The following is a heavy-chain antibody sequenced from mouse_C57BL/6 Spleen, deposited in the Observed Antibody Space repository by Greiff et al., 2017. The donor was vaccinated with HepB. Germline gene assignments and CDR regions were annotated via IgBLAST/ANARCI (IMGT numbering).Heavy chain of an antibody. V-gene: IGHV1-59*01. CDR2: IDPSDSYT. CDR1: GYTFTSYW. CDR3: ARSPAYYRNFDY. D-gene: IGHD2-12*01. Sequence: VQLKQPGAELVRPGTSVKLSCKASGYTFTSYWMHWVKQRPGQGLEWIGVIDPSDSYTNYNQKFKGKATLTVDTSSSTAYMQLSSLTSEDSAVYYCARSPAYYRNFDYWGQGTTLTVSS. J-gene: IGHJ2*01.